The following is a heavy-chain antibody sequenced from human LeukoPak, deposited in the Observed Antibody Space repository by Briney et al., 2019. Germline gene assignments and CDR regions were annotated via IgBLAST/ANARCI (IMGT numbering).Heavy chain of an antibody. V-gene: IGHV3-48*02. CDR2: ISSSSGTI. Sequence: GGSLRLSCAASGFTVRTNYMSWVRQAPGKGLEWVSYISSSSGTIHYADTVKGRFTISRDNAKNSLYLQMNSLRDEDTAVYYCARVPVGVATGDYWGQGTLVTVSS. CDR3: ARVPVGVATGDY. CDR1: GFTVRTNY. J-gene: IGHJ4*02. D-gene: IGHD2-15*01.